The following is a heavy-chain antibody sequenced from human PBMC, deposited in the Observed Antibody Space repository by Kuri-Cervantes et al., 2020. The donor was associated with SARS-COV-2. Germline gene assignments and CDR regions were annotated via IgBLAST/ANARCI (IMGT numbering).Heavy chain of an antibody. Sequence: ESLKISCAVYGGSFSSYYWSWIRQPPGKGLEWIGEINHSGSTNYNPSLKSRATISVDTSKNQFSLKLSSVTAADTAVYYCARGGSMIVVRRYFDYWGQGTLVTVSS. D-gene: IGHD3-22*01. CDR3: ARGGSMIVVRRYFDY. CDR2: INHSGST. V-gene: IGHV4-34*01. CDR1: GGSFSSYY. J-gene: IGHJ4*02.